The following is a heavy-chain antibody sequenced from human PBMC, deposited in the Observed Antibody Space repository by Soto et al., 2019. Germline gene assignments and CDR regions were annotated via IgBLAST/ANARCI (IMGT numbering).Heavy chain of an antibody. J-gene: IGHJ3*02. CDR3: ARDGLLWFGAPDAFDI. D-gene: IGHD3-10*01. CDR2: INPSGGST. Sequence: GASVKVSCKASGYTFTSYYMHWVRQAPGQGLEWMGIINPSGGSTSYAQKFQGRVTMTRDTSTSTVYMELSSLRSEDTAVYYCARDGLLWFGAPDAFDIWGQGTMVTVS. V-gene: IGHV1-46*03. CDR1: GYTFTSYY.